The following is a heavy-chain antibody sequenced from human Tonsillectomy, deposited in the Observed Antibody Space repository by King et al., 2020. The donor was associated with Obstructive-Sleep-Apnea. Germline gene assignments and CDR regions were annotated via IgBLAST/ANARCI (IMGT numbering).Heavy chain of an antibody. J-gene: IGHJ4*02. CDR2: IKSKADGGTT. CDR1: GFSFSNAW. D-gene: IGHD3-10*01. Sequence: VQLVESGGDLVKPGGSLRLSCAASGFSFSNAWMSWVRQAPGKGLEWVGRIKSKADGGTTDYAAPVKGRFTISRDDSENTLSLQMNSLETEDTAVYYCTTADHSGSGIYIIKTYYFDYWGQGTLVTVSS. V-gene: IGHV3-15*01. CDR3: TTADHSGSGIYIIKTYYFDY.